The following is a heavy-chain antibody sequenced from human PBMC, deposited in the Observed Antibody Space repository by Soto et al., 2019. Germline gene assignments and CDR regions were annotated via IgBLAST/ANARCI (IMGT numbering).Heavy chain of an antibody. J-gene: IGHJ6*03. CDR2: MNPNSGNT. CDR1: GYTFTSYD. Sequence: QVPLVQSGAEVKKPGASVKVSCKASGYTFTSYDINWVRQATGQGLEWMGWMNPNSGNTGYAQKFQGRVTMTRNTSISTAYMELSSLRSEDTAVYYCARGHREGTTVTLYYYYYMDVWGKGTTVTVSS. D-gene: IGHD4-17*01. V-gene: IGHV1-8*01. CDR3: ARGHREGTTVTLYYYYYMDV.